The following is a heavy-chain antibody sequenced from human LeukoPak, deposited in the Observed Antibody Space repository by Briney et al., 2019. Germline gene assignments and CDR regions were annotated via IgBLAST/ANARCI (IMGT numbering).Heavy chain of an antibody. J-gene: IGHJ4*02. CDR3: TSEGSGSYYYNADY. CDR1: GFTFSSYA. V-gene: IGHV3-30-3*01. CDR2: ISYDGSNK. D-gene: IGHD3-10*01. Sequence: PGGSLRLSCAASGFTFSSYAVHWVRQAPGKGLEWVAIISYDGSNKYYADSVKGRFTISRDNFKNTLYLQMNSLRAEDTAVYYCTSEGSGSYYYNADYWGQGTLVAVSS.